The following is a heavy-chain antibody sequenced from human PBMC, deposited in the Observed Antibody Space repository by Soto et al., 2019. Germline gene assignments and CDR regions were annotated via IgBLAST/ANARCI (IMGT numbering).Heavy chain of an antibody. CDR1: GGSISSYY. CDR3: ARASEFSRVATSRWFDP. Sequence: SETLSLTCTVSGGSISSYYGSWIRQPPGKGLEWIGYIYYSGSTNYNPSLKSRVTISVDTSKNQFSLKLSSVTAADTAVYYCARASEFSRVATSRWFDPWGQGTLVTVSS. V-gene: IGHV4-59*01. D-gene: IGHD5-12*01. J-gene: IGHJ5*02. CDR2: IYYSGST.